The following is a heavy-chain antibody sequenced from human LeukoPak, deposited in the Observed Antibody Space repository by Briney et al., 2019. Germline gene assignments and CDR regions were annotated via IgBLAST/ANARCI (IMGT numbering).Heavy chain of an antibody. D-gene: IGHD3-9*01. Sequence: ASVKVSCKASGYTFTGYYMHWVRQAPGQGLEWMRWISAYNGNTNYAQKLQGRVTMTTDTSTSTAYMELRSLRSDDTAVYYCARDRFTYYDILTGYGMDVWGKGTTVTISS. J-gene: IGHJ6*04. CDR2: ISAYNGNT. CDR1: GYTFTGYY. CDR3: ARDRFTYYDILTGYGMDV. V-gene: IGHV1-18*04.